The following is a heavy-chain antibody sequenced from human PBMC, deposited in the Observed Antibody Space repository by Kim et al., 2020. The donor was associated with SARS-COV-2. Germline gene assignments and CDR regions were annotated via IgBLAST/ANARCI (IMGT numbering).Heavy chain of an antibody. Sequence: GGSLRLSCAASGFTFSSYAMHWVRQAPGKGLEWVAVISYDGSNKYYADSVKGRFTISRDNSKNTLYLQMNSLRAEDTAVYYCARDARLVGYNYGDYFDYWGQGTLVTVSS. CDR2: ISYDGSNK. D-gene: IGHD5-12*01. CDR3: ARDARLVGYNYGDYFDY. CDR1: GFTFSSYA. V-gene: IGHV3-30-3*01. J-gene: IGHJ4*02.